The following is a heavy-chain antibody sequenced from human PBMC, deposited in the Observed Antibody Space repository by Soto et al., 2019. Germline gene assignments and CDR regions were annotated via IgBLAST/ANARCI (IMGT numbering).Heavy chain of an antibody. J-gene: IGHJ4*02. CDR3: ARDIEPPGLFFDY. Sequence: GGSLRLSCAASGFTFRNYNMNWVRQVPGKGLEWVSYIDFTSNSIYYADSVKGRFTISRDNAKNSLYLQMNSLRAEDTAVYYCARDIEPPGLFFDYWGQRTLVTVSS. CDR2: IDFTSNSI. D-gene: IGHD6-13*01. CDR1: GFTFRNYN. V-gene: IGHV3-48*04.